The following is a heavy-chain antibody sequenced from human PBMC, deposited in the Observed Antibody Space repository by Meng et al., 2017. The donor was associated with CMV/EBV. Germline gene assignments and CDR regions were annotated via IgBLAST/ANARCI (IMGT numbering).Heavy chain of an antibody. D-gene: IGHD6-6*01. CDR1: GGSISSYY. J-gene: IGHJ5*02. CDR2: IYYSGST. Sequence: SETLSLTCTVSGGSISSYYWSWIRQPLGKGLEWIGYIYYSGSTNYNPSLKSRVTISVDTSKNQFSLKLSSVTAADTAVYYCARARGYSSSSKNWFDPWGQGTLVTVSS. V-gene: IGHV4-59*01. CDR3: ARARGYSSSSKNWFDP.